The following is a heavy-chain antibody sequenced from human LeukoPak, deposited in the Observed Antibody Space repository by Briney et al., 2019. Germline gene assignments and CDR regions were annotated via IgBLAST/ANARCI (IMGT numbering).Heavy chain of an antibody. Sequence: GRSLRLSCAASGFTFDDYAMHWVRQGPRKGLEWVSGISWNSGSIVYADSVKGRFTISRDNAKNSLYLQMDTLRPEDTVLYYCATDSLLVSGSGSYFDYWGQGTLVTVSS. CDR3: ATDSLLVSGSGSYFDY. D-gene: IGHD3-10*01. CDR2: ISWNSGSI. CDR1: GFTFDDYA. J-gene: IGHJ4*02. V-gene: IGHV3-9*01.